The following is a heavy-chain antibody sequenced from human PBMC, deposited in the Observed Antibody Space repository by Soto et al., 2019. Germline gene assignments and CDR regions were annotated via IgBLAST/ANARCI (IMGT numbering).Heavy chain of an antibody. CDR1: GFTFSSYG. J-gene: IGHJ4*02. D-gene: IGHD6-6*01. CDR3: AKYIRVGVAARSVGYYFDY. V-gene: IGHV3-30*18. Sequence: QVQLVESGGGVVQPGRSLRLSCAASGFTFSSYGMRWVRQAPGKGLEWVAVISYDGSNKYYADSVKGRFTISRDNSKNTLYLQMNSLRAEDTAVYYCAKYIRVGVAARSVGYYFDYWGQGTLVTVSS. CDR2: ISYDGSNK.